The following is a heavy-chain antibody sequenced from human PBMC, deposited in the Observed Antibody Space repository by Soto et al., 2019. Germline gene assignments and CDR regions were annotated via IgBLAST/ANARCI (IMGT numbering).Heavy chain of an antibody. CDR3: ATDIVVVPAAIGWGGYYGMDV. J-gene: IGHJ6*02. CDR2: ISGSGGST. D-gene: IGHD2-2*02. CDR1: GFTFSSYA. V-gene: IGHV3-23*01. Sequence: PGGSLRLSCAASGFTFSSYAMSWVRQAPGKGLEWVPAISGSGGSTYYADSVKGRFTISRDNSKNTLYLQMNSLRAEDTAVYYCATDIVVVPAAIGWGGYYGMDVWGQGTTVTVS.